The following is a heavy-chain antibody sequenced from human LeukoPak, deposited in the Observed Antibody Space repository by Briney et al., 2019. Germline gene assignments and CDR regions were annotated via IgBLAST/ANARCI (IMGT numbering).Heavy chain of an antibody. V-gene: IGHV1-2*02. D-gene: IGHD2/OR15-2a*01. CDR1: GYTFIGYY. CDR2: INPNTGGT. Sequence: VASVKVSCTASGYTFIGYYIHWVRQAPGQGLEWMGWINPNTGGTNYAQKFQGRVTMTRDTSINTVYMDLSRLRSDDTAVYYCARTYCDTTACSNWFVPWGQGTLVTVSS. J-gene: IGHJ5*02. CDR3: ARTYCDTTACSNWFVP.